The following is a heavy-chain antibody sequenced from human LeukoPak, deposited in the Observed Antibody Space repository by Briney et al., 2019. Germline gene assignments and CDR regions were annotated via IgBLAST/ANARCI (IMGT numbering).Heavy chain of an antibody. CDR3: AKGSGYEHNYYYYYMDV. CDR1: GFTFRSYG. CDR2: IRYDGSHK. Sequence: GGSLRLSCAASGFTFRSYGMTWVRQAPGKGLEWVAFIRYDGSHKYYADSVRGRLTISRDNSQNTLYLQMNSLRAEDTAVYYCAKGSGYEHNYYYYYMDVWGKGTTVTISS. J-gene: IGHJ6*03. D-gene: IGHD5-12*01. V-gene: IGHV3-30*02.